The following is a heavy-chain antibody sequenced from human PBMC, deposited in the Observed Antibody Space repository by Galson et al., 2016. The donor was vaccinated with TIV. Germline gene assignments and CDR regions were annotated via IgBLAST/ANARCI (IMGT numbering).Heavy chain of an antibody. CDR3: TRVGPMDYGTSGFSSV. CDR1: GYTFTSFG. V-gene: IGHV1-18*01. D-gene: IGHD3-22*01. Sequence: SVKVSCKASGYTFTSFGISWVRQAPGQGLEWMGWISVYMGKTNYAQKFQGRVTMTTDTSTSTAYMDLRSLRSDDTAVYYFTRVGPMDYGTSGFSSVCGQGTMVTVSS. CDR2: ISVYMGKT. J-gene: IGHJ3*01.